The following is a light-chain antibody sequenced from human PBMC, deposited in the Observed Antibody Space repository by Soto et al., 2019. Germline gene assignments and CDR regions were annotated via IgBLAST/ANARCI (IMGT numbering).Light chain of an antibody. CDR3: QESFFTLGT. CDR2: GAS. V-gene: IGKV1-5*01. Sequence: DIQMTQSPTTLSASLVDRVAITCRASQSISSWLAWYRQTPGKAPKLLIFGASNLHIGVPSRFSGSGSGTEFTLTINNLQREDFATYYCQESFFTLGTFGRGTKVDIK. J-gene: IGKJ1*01. CDR1: QSISSW.